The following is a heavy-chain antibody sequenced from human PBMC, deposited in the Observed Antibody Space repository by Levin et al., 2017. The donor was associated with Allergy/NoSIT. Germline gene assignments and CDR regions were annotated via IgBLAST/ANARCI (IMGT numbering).Heavy chain of an antibody. J-gene: IGHJ4*02. CDR3: ARQLGNFWSGYNYFDY. CDR1: GFPFSSYE. CDR2: ISSTGSTI. Sequence: LSLTCAASGFPFSSYEMNWVRRAPGKGLEWVSYISSTGSTIYSADSVKGRFTISRDNAKNSLYLHMNSLRAEDTAVYCCARQLGNFWSGYNYFDYWGQGTLVTVSS. V-gene: IGHV3-48*03. D-gene: IGHD3-3*01.